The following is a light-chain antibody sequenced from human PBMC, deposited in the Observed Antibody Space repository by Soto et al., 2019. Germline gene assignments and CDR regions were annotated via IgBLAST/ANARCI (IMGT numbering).Light chain of an antibody. CDR2: VNRDGSH. V-gene: IGLV4-69*01. CDR1: SGHRNYA. Sequence: QSVLTQSPSASASLGASVKLTCTLSSGHRNYAIAWHQQEPEKGPRFLMKVNRDGSHSKGDGIPDRFSGSSSGAERHLTISSLQSEDEADYYCQTWGPDSYVFGSGTKLTVL. J-gene: IGLJ1*01. CDR3: QTWGPDSYV.